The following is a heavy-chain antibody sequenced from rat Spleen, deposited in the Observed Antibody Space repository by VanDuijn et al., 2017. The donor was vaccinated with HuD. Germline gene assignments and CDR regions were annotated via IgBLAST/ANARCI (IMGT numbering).Heavy chain of an antibody. J-gene: IGHJ2*01. Sequence: EVQLVESDGGLVQPGRSLKLSCAASGFTFSDYYMAWVRQAPTKGLEWVATISYDGSSTYYRDSVKGRFTISRDNAKSTLYLQMDSLRSEDTATYYCAREIMFYFDYWGQGAMVTVSS. CDR3: AREIMFYFDY. CDR2: ISYDGSST. CDR1: GFTFSDYY. V-gene: IGHV5-29*01. D-gene: IGHD1-5*01.